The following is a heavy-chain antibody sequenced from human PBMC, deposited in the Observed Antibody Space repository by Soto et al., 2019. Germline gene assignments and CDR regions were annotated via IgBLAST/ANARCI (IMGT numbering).Heavy chain of an antibody. Sequence: LSVTCAVYGGSLSDYYWSWIRQSPGKGLEWIGEIHPSGSPHYSPSLNSRVTMSVDTSKNQFSLRLTSVTAADTAVYYCARGRDAYKLGNVWGPGTTLTVSS. CDR3: ARGRDAYKLGNV. D-gene: IGHD1-1*01. V-gene: IGHV4-34*01. CDR1: GGSLSDYY. J-gene: IGHJ6*02. CDR2: IHPSGSP.